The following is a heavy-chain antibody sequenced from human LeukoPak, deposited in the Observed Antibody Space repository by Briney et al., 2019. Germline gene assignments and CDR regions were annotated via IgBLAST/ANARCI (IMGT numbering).Heavy chain of an antibody. J-gene: IGHJ6*02. CDR1: GFTFSSYG. CDR3: AGGPVPVSRLYYYGMDV. V-gene: IGHV3-33*01. Sequence: GGPLRLSCAASGFTFSSYGMHWVRQAPGKGLEWVAVIWYDGSNKYYADSVKGRFTISRDNSKNTLYLQMNSLRAEDTAVYYCAGGPVPVSRLYYYGMDVWGQGTTVTVSS. D-gene: IGHD2-2*01. CDR2: IWYDGSNK.